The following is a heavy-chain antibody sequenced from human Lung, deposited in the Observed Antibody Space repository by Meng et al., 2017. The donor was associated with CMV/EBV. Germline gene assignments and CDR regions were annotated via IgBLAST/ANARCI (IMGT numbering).Heavy chain of an antibody. Sequence: AXVXVSXXVSGYTLTELSMHWVRQAPGKGLEWMGGFDPEDGETIYAQKFQGRVTMTEDTSTDTAYMELSNLRSEDTAVYYCATDGRGYSYGKYYYYYGMDVWGQGTXVTVSS. V-gene: IGHV1-24*01. D-gene: IGHD5-18*01. CDR3: ATDGRGYSYGKYYYYYGMDV. CDR2: FDPEDGET. J-gene: IGHJ6*02. CDR1: GYTLTELS.